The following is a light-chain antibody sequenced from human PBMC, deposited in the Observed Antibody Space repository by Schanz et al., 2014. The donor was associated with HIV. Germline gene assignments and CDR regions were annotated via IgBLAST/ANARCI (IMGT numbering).Light chain of an antibody. CDR1: QSVSSN. V-gene: IGKV3-15*01. J-gene: IGKJ1*01. Sequence: ETVMTQSPATLSVSPGESATLSCRASQSVSSNLAWYQQKPGQAPRLLIYGASTRATGIPARFSASGSGTEFTLTISSLQSEDFAVYYCQQYNTWPRTFGQGTKVELK. CDR2: GAS. CDR3: QQYNTWPRT.